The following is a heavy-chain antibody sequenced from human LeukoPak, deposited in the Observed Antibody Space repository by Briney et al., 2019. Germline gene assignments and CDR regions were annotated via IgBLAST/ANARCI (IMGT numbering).Heavy chain of an antibody. CDR2: IYSGGST. CDR3: ARGNTAINNWFDP. CDR1: GFTVSSNY. V-gene: IGHV3-53*01. D-gene: IGHD5-18*01. Sequence: QTGGSLRLSCAASGFTVSSNYMSWVRQAPGKGLEWVSVIYSGGSTYYADSVKGRFTISRDNSKNTLYLQMNSLRAEDTAVYYCARGNTAINNWFDPWGQGTLVTVSS. J-gene: IGHJ5*02.